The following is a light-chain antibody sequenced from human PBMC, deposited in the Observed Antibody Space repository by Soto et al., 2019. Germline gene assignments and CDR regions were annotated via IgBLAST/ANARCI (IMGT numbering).Light chain of an antibody. Sequence: EIVMTQSPATLSVSPGERATLSCRASQNIGGTLAWYQQKPGQAPRLLIYAASSRATGVPDRFSGSGSGTDFTLTISRLEPEDSAVYYCQQYGSSPPYTFGQGTRLEIK. J-gene: IGKJ5*01. V-gene: IGKV3-20*01. CDR2: AAS. CDR3: QQYGSSPPYT. CDR1: QNIGGT.